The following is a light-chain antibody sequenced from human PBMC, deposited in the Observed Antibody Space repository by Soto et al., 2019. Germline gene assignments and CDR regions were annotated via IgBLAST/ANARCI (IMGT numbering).Light chain of an antibody. J-gene: IGKJ2*01. Sequence: DIVMTQSPDSLAVSLGERATINCKSSQSVVYSSNNKNHLAWYQQKPGQTPKVLIYWASTRQSGVPDRFSGSGSGTDFTLTISSLQAEDVAVYYCQQYHSTPYTFGQGTKLEIK. CDR2: WAS. CDR3: QQYHSTPYT. CDR1: QSVVYSSNNKNH. V-gene: IGKV4-1*01.